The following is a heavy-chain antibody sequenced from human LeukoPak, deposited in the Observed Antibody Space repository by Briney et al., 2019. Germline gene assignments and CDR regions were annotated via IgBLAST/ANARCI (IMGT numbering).Heavy chain of an antibody. D-gene: IGHD4-17*01. CDR3: ARAGRDYGDYHWFDP. V-gene: IGHV3-30-3*01. Sequence: GGSLRLSCAASGFTVSSNYMSWVRQAPGKGLEWVAVISYDGSNKYYADSVKGRFTISRDTSKNTLYLQMNSLRAEDTAVYYCARAGRDYGDYHWFDPWGQGTLVTVSS. J-gene: IGHJ5*02. CDR1: GFTVSSNY. CDR2: ISYDGSNK.